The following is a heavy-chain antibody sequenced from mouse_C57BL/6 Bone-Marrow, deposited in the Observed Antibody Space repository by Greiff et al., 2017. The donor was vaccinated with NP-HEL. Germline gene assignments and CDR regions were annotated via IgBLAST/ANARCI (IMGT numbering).Heavy chain of an antibody. CDR3: TPWGSSYGY. Sequence: VQLKQSGAELVRPGASVKLSCTASGFNIKDDYMHWVKQRPEQGLEWIGWIDPENGDTEYASKFQGKATITADTSSNTAYLQLSSLTSEDTAVYYCTPWGSSYGYWGQGTTLTVSS. CDR2: IDPENGDT. D-gene: IGHD1-1*01. J-gene: IGHJ2*01. CDR1: GFNIKDDY. V-gene: IGHV14-4*01.